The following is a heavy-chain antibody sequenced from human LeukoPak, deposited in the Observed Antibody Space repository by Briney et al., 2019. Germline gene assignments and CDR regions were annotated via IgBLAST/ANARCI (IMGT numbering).Heavy chain of an antibody. CDR3: ARVDDSSGYRDFDY. V-gene: IGHV1-69*04. Sequence: SVKVSCKASGGTFSSYAISRVRQAPGQGLEWMGRIIPILGIANYAQKFQGRVTITADKSTSTAYIELSSLRSEDTAVYYCARVDDSSGYRDFDYWGQGTLVTVSS. J-gene: IGHJ4*02. CDR1: GGTFSSYA. D-gene: IGHD3-22*01. CDR2: IIPILGIA.